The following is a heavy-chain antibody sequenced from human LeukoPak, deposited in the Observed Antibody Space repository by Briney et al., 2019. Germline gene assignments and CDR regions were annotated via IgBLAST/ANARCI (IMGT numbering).Heavy chain of an antibody. Sequence: GASVKVSCKASGYTFTSYGISWVRQAPGQGLEWMGWISAYNGNTNYAQKLQGRVTMTTDTSTSTAYMELRSLRADDTAVYYCARDRAGPYCSSPSCYNAEGWFDPWGQGTLVTVSS. CDR3: ARDRAGPYCSSPSCYNAEGWFDP. CDR1: GYTFTSYG. J-gene: IGHJ5*02. D-gene: IGHD2-2*02. CDR2: ISAYNGNT. V-gene: IGHV1-18*01.